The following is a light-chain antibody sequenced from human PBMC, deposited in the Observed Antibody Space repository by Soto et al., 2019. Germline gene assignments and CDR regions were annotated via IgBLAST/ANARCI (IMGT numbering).Light chain of an antibody. Sequence: DIVMTQSPDSLAVSLGERATINCKSSQRILYSSNNKNYLAWYRQKPGQPPRLLIYWASTRESGVPDRFSGSGSGTDFTLTTSSLQAEDVAVYFCQQYYITPPYTFGQGTKLEIK. CDR2: WAS. V-gene: IGKV4-1*01. J-gene: IGKJ2*01. CDR3: QQYYITPPYT. CDR1: QRILYSSNNKNY.